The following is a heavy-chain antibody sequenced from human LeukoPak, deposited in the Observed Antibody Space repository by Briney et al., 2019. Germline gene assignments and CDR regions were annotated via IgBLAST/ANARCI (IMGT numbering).Heavy chain of an antibody. Sequence: GSVKVSCKASGYTFTGYYMHWVRQAPGQGLEWMAWINPNSGGTNYAQNLQGRFTMTRDTAISTAYMELSRLRSDDTAVYYCARTYSGYEAFDYWGQGTLVTVSS. V-gene: IGHV1-2*02. CDR3: ARTYSGYEAFDY. CDR2: INPNSGGT. D-gene: IGHD5-12*01. CDR1: GYTFTGYY. J-gene: IGHJ4*02.